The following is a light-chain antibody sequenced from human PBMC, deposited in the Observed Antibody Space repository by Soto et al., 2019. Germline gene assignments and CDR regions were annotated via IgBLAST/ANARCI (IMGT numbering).Light chain of an antibody. J-gene: IGKJ1*01. CDR2: DSS. Sequence: EIVLTQSPATLSLSPGETATLFCRASQSVRNQLAWYQQKPGQAPRLLIYDSSNRPTGIPGRCSGSGSGTAFTLTISSLEPEDFAVYYCQQHSNWPWTFGQGTKVEIK. CDR3: QQHSNWPWT. CDR1: QSVRNQ. V-gene: IGKV3-11*01.